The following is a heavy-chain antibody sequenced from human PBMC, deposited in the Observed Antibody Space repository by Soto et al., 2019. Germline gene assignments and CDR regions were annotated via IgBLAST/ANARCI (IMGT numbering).Heavy chain of an antibody. CDR1: GFSFISYA. D-gene: IGHD1-26*01. Sequence: PWGSLRLSCAASGFSFISYAMHWVRQAPAKGLEWVAVISYDGSNKYYADSVKGRFTISRDNSKNTLYLQMNSLRAEDTAVYYCAKGGVGSTSNAFDIWGQGTMVTVSS. J-gene: IGHJ3*02. CDR3: AKGGVGSTSNAFDI. CDR2: ISYDGSNK. V-gene: IGHV3-30*18.